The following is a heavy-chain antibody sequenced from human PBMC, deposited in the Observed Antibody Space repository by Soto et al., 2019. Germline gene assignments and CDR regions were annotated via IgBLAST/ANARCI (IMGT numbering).Heavy chain of an antibody. CDR2: ISYDGSNK. J-gene: IGHJ4*02. CDR1: GFTFSSYA. CDR3: ARVRSITMIIVGASLDY. V-gene: IGHV3-30-3*01. D-gene: IGHD3-22*01. Sequence: QVQLVESGGGVVQPGRSLRLSCAASGFTFSSYAMHWVRQAPGKGLEWVAVISYDGSNKYYADSVKGRFTISRDNSKNTLYLQMNSLRAEDTAVYYCARVRSITMIIVGASLDYWGQGTLVTVSS.